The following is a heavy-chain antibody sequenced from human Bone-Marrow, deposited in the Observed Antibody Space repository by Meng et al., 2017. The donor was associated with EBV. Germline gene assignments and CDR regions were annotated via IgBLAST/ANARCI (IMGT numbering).Heavy chain of an antibody. D-gene: IGHD3-16*01. CDR2: INLGGSSR. CDR3: ARDGGLQTGWFGP. V-gene: IGHV3-11*01. Sequence: QVVESGGGLVKPGGSLSLSCAASESTFSEFYMSWIRQAPGKGPEWLGYINLGGSSRKYADSVKGRFTISRDNAKNLLYLHMNSLRADDTAIYFCARDGGLQTGWFGPWGQGTLVTVSS. CDR1: ESTFSEFY. J-gene: IGHJ5*02.